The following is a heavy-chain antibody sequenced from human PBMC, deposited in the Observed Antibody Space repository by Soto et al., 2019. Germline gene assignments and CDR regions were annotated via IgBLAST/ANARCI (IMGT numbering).Heavy chain of an antibody. J-gene: IGHJ1*01. D-gene: IGHD2-15*01. CDR1: GFTFSSYA. Sequence: GGSLRLSCAASGFTFSSYAMSWVRQAPGKGLEWVSAISGSGGSTYYADSVKGRFTISRDNSKNTLYLQMNSLRAEDTAVYYCAKRLSCSGGSCYRIGYEYFQHWGQGTLVTVSS. CDR3: AKRLSCSGGSCYRIGYEYFQH. CDR2: ISGSGGST. V-gene: IGHV3-23*01.